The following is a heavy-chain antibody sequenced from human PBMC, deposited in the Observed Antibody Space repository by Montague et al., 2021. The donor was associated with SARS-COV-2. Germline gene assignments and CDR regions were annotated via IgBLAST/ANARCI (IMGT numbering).Heavy chain of an antibody. Sequence: SETLSLTCTVSGDSISSYYWSWIRQSPGKGLEWIGYIYYSGSTNYNPSLKSRVTISVDTSKNQLSLKLRSVTAADTAVYYCARGQLWFDYWGQETLVTVSS. CDR3: ARGQLWFDY. V-gene: IGHV4-59*08. CDR2: IYYSGST. J-gene: IGHJ4*02. CDR1: GDSISSYY. D-gene: IGHD5-18*01.